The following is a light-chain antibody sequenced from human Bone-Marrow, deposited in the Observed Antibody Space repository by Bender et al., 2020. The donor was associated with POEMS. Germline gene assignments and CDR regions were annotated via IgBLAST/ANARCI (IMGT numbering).Light chain of an antibody. CDR1: SSDVGSYNR. CDR2: EVS. V-gene: IGLV2-18*02. J-gene: IGLJ2*01. CDR3: TSYTGTRTPVV. Sequence: QSALTQPPSVSGSPGQSVTISCTETSSDVGSYNRVSWYQQPPGTAPKLMIYEVSNRPSGVPDRFSGSKSGNTASLTISGLQAEDEADYYCTSYTGTRTPVVFGGGTKLTVL.